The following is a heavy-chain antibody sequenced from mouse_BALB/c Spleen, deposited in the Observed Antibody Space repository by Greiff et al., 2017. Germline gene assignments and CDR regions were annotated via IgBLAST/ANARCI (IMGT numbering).Heavy chain of an antibody. CDR1: GFTFSSYT. CDR3: TRGGGNYVWFAY. Sequence: EVKLMESGGGLVKPGGSLKLSCAASGFTFSSYTMSWVRQTPEKRLEWVATISSGGSYTYYPDSVKGRFTISRDNAKNTLYLQMSSLKSEDTAMYYCTRGGGNYVWFAYWGQGTLVTVSA. J-gene: IGHJ3*01. CDR2: ISSGGSYT. V-gene: IGHV5-6-4*01. D-gene: IGHD2-1*01.